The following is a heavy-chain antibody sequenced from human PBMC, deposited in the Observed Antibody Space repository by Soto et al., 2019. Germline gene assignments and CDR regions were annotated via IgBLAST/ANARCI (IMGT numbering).Heavy chain of an antibody. CDR1: GFTFSNAW. CDR3: AALNYCYCYMDV. CDR2: IKSKTDGGTT. V-gene: IGHV3-15*01. Sequence: EVQLVESGGGLVKPGGSLRLSCAASGFTFSNAWMSWVRQAPGKGLEWVGRIKSKTDGGTTDYAAPVKGRFTISRDDSKNTLYLQMNSLKTEDTAVYYCAALNYCYCYMDVWGKGTTVTVSS. D-gene: IGHD6-25*01. J-gene: IGHJ6*03.